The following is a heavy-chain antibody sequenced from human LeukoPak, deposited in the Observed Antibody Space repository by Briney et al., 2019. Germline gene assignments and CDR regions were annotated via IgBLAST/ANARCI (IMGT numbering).Heavy chain of an antibody. D-gene: IGHD2-15*01. J-gene: IGHJ6*04. CDR3: ARDQYCSGGTCYYFGLDV. Sequence: GGSLRLSCAASGFTFSSFWTSWVRQAPGKGLEWVANVKQDGGEKYYVDSVKGRFTISRDNAKNSLYLQMNSLRAEDTAVYYCARDQYCSGGTCYYFGLDVWGKGTTVTVSS. CDR1: GFTFSSFW. CDR2: VKQDGGEK. V-gene: IGHV3-7*03.